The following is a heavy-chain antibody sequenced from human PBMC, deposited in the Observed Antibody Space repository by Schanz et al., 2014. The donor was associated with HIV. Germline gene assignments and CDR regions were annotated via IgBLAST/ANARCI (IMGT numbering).Heavy chain of an antibody. CDR3: AKPEYDSRGNSQSHFDY. D-gene: IGHD3-22*01. Sequence: VQLLESGGGLEQPGGSLRLSCAASGFNFNNYAMTWVRQAPGKGLEWVPVISYDGRNKLYADSVKGRFTISRDNSKNTLYLQMTTLRIDDTAVYYCAKPEYDSRGNSQSHFDYWGQGTLVTVSS. CDR1: GFNFNNYA. V-gene: IGHV3-30*18. CDR2: ISYDGRNK. J-gene: IGHJ4*02.